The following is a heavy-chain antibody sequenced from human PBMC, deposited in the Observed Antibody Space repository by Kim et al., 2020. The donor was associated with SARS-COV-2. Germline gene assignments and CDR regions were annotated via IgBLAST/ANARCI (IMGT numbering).Heavy chain of an antibody. V-gene: IGHV4-31*03. Sequence: SETLSLTCTVSGGSISSGGYYWSWIRQHPGKGLEWIGYIYYSGSTYYNPSLKSRVTISVDTSKNQFSLKLSSVTAADTAVYYCARAKNRTYCGGDCYPYYFDYWGQGTLVTVSS. J-gene: IGHJ4*02. CDR1: GGSISSGGYY. D-gene: IGHD2-21*01. CDR3: ARAKNRTYCGGDCYPYYFDY. CDR2: IYYSGST.